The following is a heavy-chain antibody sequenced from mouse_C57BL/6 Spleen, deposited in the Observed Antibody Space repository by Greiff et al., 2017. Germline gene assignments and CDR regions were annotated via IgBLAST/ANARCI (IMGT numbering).Heavy chain of an antibody. Sequence: VQLQESGAELVKPGASVKLSCKASGYTFTSYWMHWVKQRPGQGLEWIGMIHPNSGSTNYNEKFKSKATLTVDKSSSTAYMQLSSLTSEDSAVYYCARVSNFAMDYWGQGTSVTVSS. CDR1: GYTFTSYW. J-gene: IGHJ4*01. CDR3: ARVSNFAMDY. CDR2: IHPNSGST. V-gene: IGHV1-64*01.